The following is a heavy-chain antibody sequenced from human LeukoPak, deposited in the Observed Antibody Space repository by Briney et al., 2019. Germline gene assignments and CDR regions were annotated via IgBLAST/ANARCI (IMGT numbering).Heavy chain of an antibody. CDR3: TRHPDIGAAGRWDDY. V-gene: IGHV3-30*04. CDR1: GFTFSSYV. D-gene: IGHD6-13*01. Sequence: PGGSLRLSCAASGFTFSSYVMDWVRQAPGKGLEWVAAISYDGSNKYYADSVKGRFTISRDNSKNTAYLQMNSLKAEDTAVYYCTRHPDIGAAGRWDDYWGQGTLVTVSS. J-gene: IGHJ4*02. CDR2: ISYDGSNK.